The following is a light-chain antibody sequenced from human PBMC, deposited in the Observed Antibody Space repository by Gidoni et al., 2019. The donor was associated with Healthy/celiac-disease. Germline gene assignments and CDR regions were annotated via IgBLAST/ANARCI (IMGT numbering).Light chain of an antibody. Sequence: SYELTPPPSVSISPGQTASITCSGDKLGDKYACWYQQKPGQSPVLVIYQDSKRPSGIPERFSGSNSGNTATLTISGTQAMDEADYYCQAWDSSTVVFGGGTKLTGL. CDR2: QDS. J-gene: IGLJ2*01. CDR3: QAWDSSTVV. V-gene: IGLV3-1*01. CDR1: KLGDKY.